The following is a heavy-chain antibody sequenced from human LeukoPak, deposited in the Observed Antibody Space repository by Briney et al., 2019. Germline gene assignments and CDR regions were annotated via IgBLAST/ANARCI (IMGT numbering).Heavy chain of an antibody. CDR3: ARGSIVGASRFDH. CDR2: ISSTGTTI. CDR1: GFTFSSYS. D-gene: IGHD1-26*01. V-gene: IGHV3-48*04. J-gene: IGHJ5*02. Sequence: PGGSLRLSCAASGFTFSSYSMNWVRQAPGKGLEWVSYISSTGTTIYYADSVKGRFTISRDNAKNSLFLQMNSLRAEDTAVYYCARGSIVGASRFDHWGQGTLVTVSS.